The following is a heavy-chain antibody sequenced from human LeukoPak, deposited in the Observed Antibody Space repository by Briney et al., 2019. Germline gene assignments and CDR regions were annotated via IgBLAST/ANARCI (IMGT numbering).Heavy chain of an antibody. CDR3: ARLSTTRLTYYFDY. Sequence: ETLSLTCTVSGGSISGSSYSWGRIRQPPGKGLEWIGPIFYGGSTSSNPSLKSRVSISVDTSKNQFSLKLTSVTAADTAVYYCARLSTTRLTYYFDYWGQGIMVAVSS. V-gene: IGHV4-39*01. D-gene: IGHD2-2*01. CDR1: GGSISGSSYS. J-gene: IGHJ4*02. CDR2: IFYGGST.